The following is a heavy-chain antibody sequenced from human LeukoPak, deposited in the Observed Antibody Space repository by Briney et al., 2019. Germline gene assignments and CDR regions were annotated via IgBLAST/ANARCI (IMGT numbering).Heavy chain of an antibody. V-gene: IGHV4-34*01. CDR2: TNHRGNT. D-gene: IGHD6-19*01. Sequence: SETLSLTCAVSGGSFSGHYCSWIRQPPGKGLEWIGETNHRGNTNYNPSLKSRVTISVDKSKNQFSLKLSSVTAADTAVYYCARVESIAVAADYWGQGTLVTVSS. CDR3: ARVESIAVAADY. J-gene: IGHJ4*02. CDR1: GGSFSGHY.